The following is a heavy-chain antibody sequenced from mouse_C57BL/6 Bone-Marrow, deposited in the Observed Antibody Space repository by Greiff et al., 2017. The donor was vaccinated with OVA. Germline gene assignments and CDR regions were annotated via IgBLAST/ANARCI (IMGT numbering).Heavy chain of an antibody. D-gene: IGHD1-1*01. J-gene: IGHJ1*03. Sequence: VQLQQPGAELVKPGASVKLSCKASGYTFTSYWMQWVKQRPGQGLEWIGEIDPSDSYTNYNQKFKGKATLTVDTSSSTAYMQLSSLTSEDSAVYYCASRGRYYGSSHWYFDVWGTGTTVTVSS. CDR3: ASRGRYYGSSHWYFDV. CDR1: GYTFTSYW. V-gene: IGHV1-50*01. CDR2: IDPSDSYT.